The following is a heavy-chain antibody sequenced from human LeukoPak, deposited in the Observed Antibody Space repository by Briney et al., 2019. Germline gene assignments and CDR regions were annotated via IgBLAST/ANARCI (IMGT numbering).Heavy chain of an antibody. CDR3: ARGVGLRSDFDI. CDR2: INHSGRT. J-gene: IGHJ3*02. V-gene: IGHV4-34*01. D-gene: IGHD3-3*01. Sequence: SETLSLTCAVYGGSFSGYYWRWIRQPPGKGLEWIGEINHSGRTNDNPSLKSRVTISVDTSKNQFSLKVSSVTAADTAVYYCARGVGLRSDFDIWGQGTMVTVSS. CDR1: GGSFSGYY.